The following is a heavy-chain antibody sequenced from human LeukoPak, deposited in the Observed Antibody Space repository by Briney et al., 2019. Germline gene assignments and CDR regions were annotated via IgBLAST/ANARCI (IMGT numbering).Heavy chain of an antibody. J-gene: IGHJ6*03. V-gene: IGHV3-74*01. CDR2: IDDDGTDT. D-gene: IGHD3-3*01. Sequence: GGSLRLSCAASGFTFSSYSMNWVRQAPGKGPEWVSRIDDDGTDTHYAVSVKGRFTISRDNAKNTLYLQMNSLRGEDTAVYYCARGMLSSAGYHWYYYMDVWGKGAMVTVSS. CDR3: ARGMLSSAGYHWYYYMDV. CDR1: GFTFSSYS.